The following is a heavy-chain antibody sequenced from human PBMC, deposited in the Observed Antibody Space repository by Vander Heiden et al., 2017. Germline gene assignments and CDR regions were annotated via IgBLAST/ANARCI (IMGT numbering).Heavy chain of an antibody. J-gene: IGHJ4*02. D-gene: IGHD4-4*01. Sequence: QVQLVESGGGVVQPGRSLRLSCAASGFTFSREAMHWVRQDPGKGLEWVAVISYDGSNKYYADSVKGRFTISRDNSKNTLYLQMNSLRAEDTAVYYCARDLTTGLFDYWGQGTLVTVSS. CDR2: ISYDGSNK. V-gene: IGHV3-30-3*01. CDR3: ARDLTTGLFDY. CDR1: GFTFSREA.